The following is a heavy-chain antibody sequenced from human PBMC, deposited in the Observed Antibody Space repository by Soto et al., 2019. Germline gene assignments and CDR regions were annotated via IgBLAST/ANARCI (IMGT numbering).Heavy chain of an antibody. V-gene: IGHV1-2*04. J-gene: IGHJ6*02. CDR1: GYTSTGYY. CDR2: INPNSGGT. D-gene: IGHD1-7*01. CDR3: ARDLPITGTTFSYYYGMDV. Sequence: QVQLVQSGAEVKKPGASVKVSCKASGYTSTGYYMHWVRQAPGQGLEWMGWINPNSGGTNYAQKFQGWVTMTRDTSISTAYMELSRLRSDDTAVYYCARDLPITGTTFSYYYGMDVWGQGTTVTVSS.